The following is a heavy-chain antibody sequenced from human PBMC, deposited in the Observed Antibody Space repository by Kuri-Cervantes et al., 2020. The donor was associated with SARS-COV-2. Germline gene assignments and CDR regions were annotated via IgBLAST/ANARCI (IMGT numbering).Heavy chain of an antibody. Sequence: GGSLRLSCAASGFTFSSYSMNWVRQAPGKGLEWVSSISSSSSYIYYADSVKGRFTISRDNAKNSLYLQMNSLRAEDTAVYYCARVRYSSSWYGTRFWFDPWGQGTLVTVSS. V-gene: IGHV3-21*01. J-gene: IGHJ5*02. CDR3: ARVRYSSSWYGTRFWFDP. D-gene: IGHD6-13*01. CDR1: GFTFSSYS. CDR2: ISSSSSYI.